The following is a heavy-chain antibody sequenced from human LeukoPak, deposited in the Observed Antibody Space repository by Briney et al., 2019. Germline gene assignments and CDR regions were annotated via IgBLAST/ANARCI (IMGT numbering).Heavy chain of an antibody. D-gene: IGHD3-22*01. V-gene: IGHV3-21*01. CDR2: ISSSSSYI. CDR1: GFTFSSYS. Sequence: PGGSLRLSCAASGFTFSSYSMNWVRQAPGKGLEWVSSISSSSSYIYYADSVKGRFTISRDNAKNSLYLQMNSLRAEDTAVYYCARFGASAAEYYYDSSGPSGYWGQGTLVTVSS. J-gene: IGHJ4*02. CDR3: ARFGASAAEYYYDSSGPSGY.